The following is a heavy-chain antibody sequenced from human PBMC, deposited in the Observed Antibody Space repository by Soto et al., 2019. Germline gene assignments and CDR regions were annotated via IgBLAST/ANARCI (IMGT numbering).Heavy chain of an antibody. V-gene: IGHV4-61*01. Sequence: QVQLQESGPGLVKPSETLSLTCTVSGGSVSSGSYYWSWIRQPPGKGLEWIGYIYYSGSTNYNPSLKSRVTISVDTAKNQFSLKLSSVTAADKAVYYCASLYTAMARAYYYYGMNAWGQGTTVTGSS. CDR1: GGSVSSGSYY. CDR2: IYYSGST. J-gene: IGHJ6*02. CDR3: ASLYTAMARAYYYYGMNA. D-gene: IGHD5-18*01.